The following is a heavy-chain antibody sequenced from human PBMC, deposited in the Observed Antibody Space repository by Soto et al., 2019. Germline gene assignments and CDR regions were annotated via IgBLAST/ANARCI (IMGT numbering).Heavy chain of an antibody. J-gene: IGHJ4*02. CDR2: ISAHNGNT. Sequence: QVHLVQSGAEVKKPGAAVKVSCKGSGYTFTTYGITWVRQAPGQGLEWMGWISAHNGNTNYAQNLQGRVTVTRDTSTSTAEMELTSLRSDDTAVYYCARGRYGDYWGQGALVTVSS. CDR1: GYTFTTYG. CDR3: ARGRYGDY. D-gene: IGHD1-1*01. V-gene: IGHV1-18*01.